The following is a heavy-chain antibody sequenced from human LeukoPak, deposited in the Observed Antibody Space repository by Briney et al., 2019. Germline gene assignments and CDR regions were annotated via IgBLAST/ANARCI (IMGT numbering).Heavy chain of an antibody. V-gene: IGHV3-9*01. Sequence: GRSLRLSCAASGFTFDDYAMHWVRQAPGKGLEWVSGISWNSGSIGYADSVKGRLTISRDNAKNSLYLQMNSLRAEDTALYYCVRGPLSGSYHPPFDYWGQGTLVTVSS. CDR1: GFTFDDYA. D-gene: IGHD3-10*01. CDR2: ISWNSGSI. J-gene: IGHJ4*02. CDR3: VRGPLSGSYHPPFDY.